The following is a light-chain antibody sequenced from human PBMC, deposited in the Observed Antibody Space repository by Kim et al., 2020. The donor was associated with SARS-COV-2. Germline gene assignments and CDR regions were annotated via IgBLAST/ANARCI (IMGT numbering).Light chain of an antibody. CDR1: QSVGIF. J-gene: IGKJ4*01. CDR3: QQYGDWPLT. Sequence: SPGARATLSFRASQSVGIFLAWYEKKPGQAPRLLIYGASTRAPDTPARFSGSGSGTDFTLSISSLQSEDFAVYYCQQYGDWPLTFGGGTKVDIK. V-gene: IGKV3-15*01. CDR2: GAS.